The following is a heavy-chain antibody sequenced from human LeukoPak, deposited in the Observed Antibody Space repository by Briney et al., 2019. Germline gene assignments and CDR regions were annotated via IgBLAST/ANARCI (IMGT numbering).Heavy chain of an antibody. D-gene: IGHD3-10*01. CDR3: ARYYGWGRDTDY. CDR1: GGFFSGYY. Sequence: SDPLSLTCAVYGGFFSGYYWRWLRQPPGKGLEWLGSIFYDGSSDYNPSLKGRVTISVDTSKNQFSLRVNSVTAADTAVYFCARYYGWGRDTDYWGEGTLVTVSS. V-gene: IGHV4-34*12. CDR2: IFYDGSS. J-gene: IGHJ4*02.